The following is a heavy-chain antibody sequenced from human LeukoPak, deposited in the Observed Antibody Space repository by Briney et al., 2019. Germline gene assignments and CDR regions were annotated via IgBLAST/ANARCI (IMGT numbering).Heavy chain of an antibody. V-gene: IGHV3-23*01. CDR2: ISGGGETT. J-gene: IGHJ4*02. CDR3: AKDLVTIVVTLDY. CDR1: GFTFNNYA. Sequence: GGSLRLSCAASGFTFNNYAMNWVRQAPGKGLEWVSSISGGGETTYYADSAKGRFTISRDNSKNTLYLQMNSLRAEDTAVYYCAKDLVTIVVTLDYWGQGTLVTVSS. D-gene: IGHD2-15*01.